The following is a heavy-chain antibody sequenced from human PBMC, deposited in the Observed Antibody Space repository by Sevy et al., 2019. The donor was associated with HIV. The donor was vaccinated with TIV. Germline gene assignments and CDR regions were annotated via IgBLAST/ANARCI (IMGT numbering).Heavy chain of an antibody. D-gene: IGHD1-26*01. CDR1: GYTFTNYG. V-gene: IGHV1-18*01. CDR3: AKDSPWVGATSRSFEY. CDR2: ISGYNGDT. J-gene: IGHJ4*02. Sequence: ASVKVSCKASGYTFTNYGVSWVRQAPGQGLEWMGWISGYNGDTNYAQKVQGRLTLTTDKSTGTAYMELRSLRSDDTALYYCAKDSPWVGATSRSFEYWGQGTLVTVSS.